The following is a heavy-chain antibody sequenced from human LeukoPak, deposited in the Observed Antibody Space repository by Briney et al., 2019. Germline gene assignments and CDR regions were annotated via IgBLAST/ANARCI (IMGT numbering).Heavy chain of an antibody. Sequence: ASMKVSCKASGYTFTAYYIHWVRQAPGQGLEWVGWINPDSGGTNYAQKFQGRVTMTRDTSINTAYMELSRLTPDDTAIYYCARGWGYLDYWGQGTLVTVSS. CDR3: ARGWGYLDY. J-gene: IGHJ4*02. D-gene: IGHD3-16*01. CDR1: GYTFTAYY. CDR2: INPDSGGT. V-gene: IGHV1-2*02.